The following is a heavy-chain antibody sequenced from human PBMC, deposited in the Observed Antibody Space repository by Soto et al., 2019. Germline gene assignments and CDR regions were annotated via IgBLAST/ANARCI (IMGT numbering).Heavy chain of an antibody. D-gene: IGHD3-9*01. CDR2: SIPIFNEA. CDR1: GGTFTSYT. V-gene: IGHV1-69*02. CDR3: ARILTDGVDY. Sequence: QVQLVQSGAEVKKPGSSVKVSCSLSGGTFTSYTITWVRQAPGQGLEWMGRSIPIFNEANYAKKFQGRVTNSADESSSTAYMELTSLKHEDTAAYYCARILTDGVDYWGQGTLVTVSS. J-gene: IGHJ4*02.